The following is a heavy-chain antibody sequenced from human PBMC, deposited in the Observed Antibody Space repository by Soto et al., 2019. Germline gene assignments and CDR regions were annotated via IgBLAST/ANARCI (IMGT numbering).Heavy chain of an antibody. CDR2: IIPVFGTA. D-gene: IGHD3-22*01. V-gene: IGHV1-69*13. Sequence: SVKVSCKASGGSLSNYGISWVRQAPGQGLEWMGGIIPVFGTANYAQKFQGRVTITADESTNIVYMDVTSLRSEDTAVYYCARGVATKIVVTIYSARDVGGKGTRFT. CDR1: GGSLSNYG. CDR3: ARGVATKIVVTIYSARDV. J-gene: IGHJ6*03.